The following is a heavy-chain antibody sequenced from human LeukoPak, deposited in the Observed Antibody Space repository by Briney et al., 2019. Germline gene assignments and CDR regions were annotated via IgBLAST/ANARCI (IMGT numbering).Heavy chain of an antibody. V-gene: IGHV3-23*01. CDR1: GFTFSNYT. CDR2: ITGSGTNR. Sequence: GASLRLSCVASGFTFSNYTMSWVRQAPGKGLEWVSAITGSGTNRYYADSLKGRFTTSRDNSKNTVFLQMNSLRHEDTAIYYCVIWGDYDVLTGYYVPDYWGQGTLVTVAS. J-gene: IGHJ4*02. CDR3: VIWGDYDVLTGYYVPDY. D-gene: IGHD3-9*01.